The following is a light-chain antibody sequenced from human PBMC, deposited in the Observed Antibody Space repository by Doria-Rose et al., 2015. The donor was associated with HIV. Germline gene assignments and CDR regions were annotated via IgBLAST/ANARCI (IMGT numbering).Light chain of an antibody. CDR2: GNT. J-gene: IGLJ1*01. V-gene: IGLV1-40*01. CDR1: SSNIGAGFD. CDR3: QSYDSRLSVYV. Sequence: QSVLTQPPSVSGAPGQRVAISCTGSSSNIGAGFDVNWYQQFPGTAPKLLIHGNTNRPSGVPDRFSGSKSGTSPSLAISGLRAKDEADYYCQSYDSRLSVYVFGTGTKFTVL.